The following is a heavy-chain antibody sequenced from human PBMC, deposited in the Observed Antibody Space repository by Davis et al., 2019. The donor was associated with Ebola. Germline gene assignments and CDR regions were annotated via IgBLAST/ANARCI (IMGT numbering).Heavy chain of an antibody. J-gene: IGHJ4*02. Sequence: PGGSLRLSCAASGFTFSGSAMHWVRQASGKGLEWVGRIRSKANSYATAYAASVKGRFTISRDDSKNTAFLQMNSLKTGDTAVYYCTRQGIAAADFDYWGQGTLVTVSS. D-gene: IGHD6-13*01. CDR3: TRQGIAAADFDY. CDR1: GFTFSGSA. CDR2: IRSKANSYAT. V-gene: IGHV3-73*01.